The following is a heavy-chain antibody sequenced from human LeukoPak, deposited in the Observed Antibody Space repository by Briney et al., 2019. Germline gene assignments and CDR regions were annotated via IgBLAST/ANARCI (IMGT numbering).Heavy chain of an antibody. CDR1: GGSISSYY. D-gene: IGHD6-19*01. V-gene: IGHV4-59*12. Sequence: SSETLSLTCTVSGGSISSYYWSWIRQPPRKGLEWIGYIYYSGSTNYNPSLKSRVTISVDTSKNQFSLKLSSVTAADTAVYYCARGYSSGWADDAFDIWGQGTMVTVSS. CDR3: ARGYSSGWADDAFDI. CDR2: IYYSGST. J-gene: IGHJ3*02.